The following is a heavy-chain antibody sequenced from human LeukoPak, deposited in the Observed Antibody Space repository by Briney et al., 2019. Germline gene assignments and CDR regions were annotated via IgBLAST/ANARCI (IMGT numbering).Heavy chain of an antibody. D-gene: IGHD3-10*01. Sequence: PGGSLRLSCASSGFTPTNAWMSWVRQAPGKGLEWVGRIKSKGGGGTTDYAAPVKGRFTISRDDSKNTLYLQMNSLKTEGTAVYYCTSDRPTLGSGVMDYWGQGTLVTVSS. J-gene: IGHJ4*02. CDR1: GFTPTNAW. CDR3: TSDRPTLGSGVMDY. CDR2: IKSKGGGGTT. V-gene: IGHV3-15*01.